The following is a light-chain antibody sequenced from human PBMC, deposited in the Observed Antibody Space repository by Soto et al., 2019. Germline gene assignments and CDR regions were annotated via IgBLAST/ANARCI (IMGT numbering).Light chain of an antibody. CDR2: SAS. Sequence: EIVLTQSPGTLSLSPGERATLTCRASQSVSTWDLAWYQQKPGQAPMLLISSASNSATGVPDRFSGSGSGTDFSLTISRREPEDFVIYYCQRYNNSPLTFGGGTKVESK. CDR1: QSVSTWD. J-gene: IGKJ4*01. V-gene: IGKV3-20*01. CDR3: QRYNNSPLT.